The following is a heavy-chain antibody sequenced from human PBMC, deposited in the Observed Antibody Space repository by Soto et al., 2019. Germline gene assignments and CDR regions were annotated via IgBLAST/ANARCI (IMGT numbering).Heavy chain of an antibody. J-gene: IGHJ4*02. CDR2: MNPNRGNT. CDR1: GYTFTSHD. Sequence: VASVKVSCKASGYTFTSHDINWVRQAPGQGLEWMGWMNPNRGNTGYAQKFQGRVTMTRSTSISTAYMELSNLRSEDTAVYYCAREVMGSGSYFDYWGQGALVTVSS. V-gene: IGHV1-8*01. D-gene: IGHD6-19*01. CDR3: AREVMGSGSYFDY.